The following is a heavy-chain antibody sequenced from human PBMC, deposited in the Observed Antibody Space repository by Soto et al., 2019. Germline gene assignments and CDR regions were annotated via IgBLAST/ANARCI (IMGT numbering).Heavy chain of an antibody. CDR2: IIPIFGTP. D-gene: IGHD3-9*01. Sequence: QGQLVQSGAEVKKPGSSVRVSCKASGGTFSSYDIRWVRQAPGQGLEWMGGIIPIFGTPNYAQKFQGRVTITADESTSTAYMELGSLRSEDTALCYCATTASKYDSRAYHSFDYWGQGTLVTVSS. CDR1: GGTFSSYD. J-gene: IGHJ4*02. CDR3: ATTASKYDSRAYHSFDY. V-gene: IGHV1-69*01.